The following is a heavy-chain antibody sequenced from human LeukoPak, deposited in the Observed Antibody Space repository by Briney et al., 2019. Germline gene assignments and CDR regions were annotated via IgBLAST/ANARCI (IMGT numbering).Heavy chain of an antibody. CDR1: GFTFSSYA. D-gene: IGHD2-15*01. Sequence: GGSLRLSCAASGFTFSSYAMSWVRQAPGKGLEWVSAISGSGGSTYYADSVKGRFTISRDNSKNTLYLQMNSLRAEDTAVYYCAKVGYCSGGSCYSAVSYHYWGQGTLVTVSS. J-gene: IGHJ4*02. V-gene: IGHV3-23*01. CDR3: AKVGYCSGGSCYSAVSYHY. CDR2: ISGSGGST.